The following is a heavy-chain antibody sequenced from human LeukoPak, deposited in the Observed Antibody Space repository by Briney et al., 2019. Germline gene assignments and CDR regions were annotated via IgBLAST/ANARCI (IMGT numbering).Heavy chain of an antibody. J-gene: IGHJ4*02. CDR1: GFTFSKYW. CDR3: ARGLLAAADY. CDR2: INSDGSIT. D-gene: IGHD6-13*01. V-gene: IGHV3-74*01. Sequence: PGGSLRLSCAASGFTFSKYWMHWVREAPGKGLVWVSRINSDGSITSYADSVKGRFTLSRDNAKNTLYLQMNSLRAVDTAVYYCARGLLAAADYWGQGTLVTVSS.